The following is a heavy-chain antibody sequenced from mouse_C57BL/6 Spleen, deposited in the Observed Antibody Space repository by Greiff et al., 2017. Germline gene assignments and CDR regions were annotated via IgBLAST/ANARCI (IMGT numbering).Heavy chain of an antibody. CDR3: AREAGYSAWFAY. V-gene: IGHV3-1*01. CDR1: GYSITSGYD. CDR2: ISYSGST. D-gene: IGHD2-3*01. J-gene: IGHJ3*01. Sequence: DVQLQESGPSMVKPSQSLSLTCTVTGYSITSGYDWHWIRHFPGNKLEWMGYISYSGSTNYNQSLKSRTSITHDTSKSHSFLKLNSVTTEDTAAYYCAREAGYSAWFAYWGQGTLVTVSA.